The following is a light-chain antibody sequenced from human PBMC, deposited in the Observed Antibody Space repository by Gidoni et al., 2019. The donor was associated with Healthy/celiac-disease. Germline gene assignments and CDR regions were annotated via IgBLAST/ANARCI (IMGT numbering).Light chain of an antibody. V-gene: IGLV1-44*01. CDR3: AAWDDSLNGPV. J-gene: IGLJ2*01. Sequence: QSVLTQPPSASGTPGRRVTIPCAGSSSNIGSNTVTWYEQLPGTAPKLLIYSNNQRPSGVPDRFSGSKSGTSASLALSGLQSEDEADYYCAAWDDSLNGPVFGGGTKLTVL. CDR1: SSNIGSNT. CDR2: SNN.